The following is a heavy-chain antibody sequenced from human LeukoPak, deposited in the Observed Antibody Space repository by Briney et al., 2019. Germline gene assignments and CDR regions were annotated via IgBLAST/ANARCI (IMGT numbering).Heavy chain of an antibody. CDR2: ISYDGSNK. Sequence: GRPLRLSCAASGFTFSSYGMHLVRQAPGKGLEWVAVISYDGSNKYYADSVKGRFTISRDNSKNTLYLQMYSLRAEDTAVYYCAKGRTSFDYWGQGTLVTVSS. J-gene: IGHJ4*02. CDR3: AKGRTSFDY. CDR1: GFTFSSYG. V-gene: IGHV3-30*18. D-gene: IGHD1-14*01.